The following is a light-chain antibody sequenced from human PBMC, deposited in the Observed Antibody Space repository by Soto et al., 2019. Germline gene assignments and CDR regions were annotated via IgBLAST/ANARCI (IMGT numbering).Light chain of an antibody. CDR3: AAWDDSLNGVV. V-gene: IGLV1-44*01. CDR1: SSNIGSNT. CDR2: SHN. Sequence: QSVLTQPPSASGTPGQRVTISCSGTSSNIGSNTVNWYQQLPGTAPKLLIYSHNQRPSGVPDRFSGSKSDTSASLAISGLQSEDEAEYYCAAWDDSLNGVVFGGGTKLPVL. J-gene: IGLJ2*01.